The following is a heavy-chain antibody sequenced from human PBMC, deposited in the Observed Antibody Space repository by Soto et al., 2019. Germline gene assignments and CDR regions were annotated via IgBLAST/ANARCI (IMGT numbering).Heavy chain of an antibody. Sequence: ASVKVSCKASGYTFTGYYMHWVRQAPGQGLEWMGWINPNSGGTNYAQKFQGWVTMTRDTSISTAYMELSRLRSDDTAVCYCATGPGIAVAGGLTSVAVAFDIWGQGTMVTVSS. J-gene: IGHJ3*02. CDR1: GYTFTGYY. CDR2: INPNSGGT. CDR3: ATGPGIAVAGGLTSVAVAFDI. V-gene: IGHV1-2*04. D-gene: IGHD6-19*01.